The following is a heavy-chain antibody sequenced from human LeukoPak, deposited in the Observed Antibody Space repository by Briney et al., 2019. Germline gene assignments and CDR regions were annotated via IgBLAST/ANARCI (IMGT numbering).Heavy chain of an antibody. CDR3: AKEALLGATKYSFDY. V-gene: IGHV3-30*18. CDR2: ISYDGSNE. Sequence: GGSLRLSCAASGFTFGSYGMHWVRQAPGKGLEWVAVISYDGSNEYYGDSVKGRFTISRDNSKNTVSLQLNSLRAEDTVVYYCAKEALLGATKYSFDYWGQGTLLTVSS. CDR1: GFTFGSYG. J-gene: IGHJ4*02. D-gene: IGHD1-26*01.